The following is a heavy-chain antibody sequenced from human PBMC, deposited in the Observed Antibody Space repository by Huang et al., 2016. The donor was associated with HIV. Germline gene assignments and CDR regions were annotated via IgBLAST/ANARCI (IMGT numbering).Heavy chain of an antibody. D-gene: IGHD3-16*02. CDR3: ARVWGDYDYVWGSFRYDAFHI. V-gene: IGHV1-18*01. Sequence: QVQLVQSGVEVKKPGASVTVSCKASGYTFTSYGISWVRQAPGQGLEWMGWISTYDGNTNYAQNFQGRVTMTTDTSTTTGYMELRSLRSYDTAVYYCARVWGDYDYVWGSFRYDAFHIWGQGTMVTVSS. CDR1: GYTFTSYG. J-gene: IGHJ3*02. CDR2: ISTYDGNT.